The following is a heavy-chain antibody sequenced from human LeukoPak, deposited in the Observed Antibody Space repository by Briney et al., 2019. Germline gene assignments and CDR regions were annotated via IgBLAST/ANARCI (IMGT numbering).Heavy chain of an antibody. V-gene: IGHV4-31*03. CDR2: IYYSGST. CDR3: ARDLRQQLVRHYYYYMDV. D-gene: IGHD6-13*01. J-gene: IGHJ6*03. CDR1: GGSISSGGYY. Sequence: SETLSLTCTVSGGSISSGGYYWSWIRQHPGKGLEWIGYIYYSGSTYYNPSLKSRVTISVDTSKNQFSLKLSSVTAADTAVYHCARDLRQQLVRHYYYYMDVWGKGTTVTVSS.